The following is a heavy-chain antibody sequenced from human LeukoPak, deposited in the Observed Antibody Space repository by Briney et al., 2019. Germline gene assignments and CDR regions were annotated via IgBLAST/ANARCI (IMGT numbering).Heavy chain of an antibody. D-gene: IGHD3-22*01. CDR2: ISVYKGNT. CDR3: ATVRNYDSSGYYYFDY. V-gene: IGHV1-24*01. Sequence: ASVKVSCKVSGYTLTELSMHWVRQAPGKGLEWMGWISVYKGNTNYAQKFQGRVTMTEDTSTDTAYMELSSLRSEDTAVYYCATVRNYDSSGYYYFDYWGQGTLVTVSS. J-gene: IGHJ4*02. CDR1: GYTLTELS.